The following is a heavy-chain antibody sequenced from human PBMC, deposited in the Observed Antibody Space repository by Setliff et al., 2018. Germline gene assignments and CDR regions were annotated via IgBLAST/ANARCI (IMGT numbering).Heavy chain of an antibody. V-gene: IGHV3-72*01. CDR3: VRVAATGYKYDY. D-gene: IGHD1-20*01. J-gene: IGHJ4*02. CDR1: GFTFSDHY. CDR2: TRNKVNNYST. Sequence: PGGSLRLSCAVSGFTFSDHYMDWVRQAPGKGLEWVARTRNKVNNYSTMYAASVGGRFTISRDESKNSLYLQMNSLKGEDTAVYYCVRVAATGYKYDYWGQGTLVTVSS.